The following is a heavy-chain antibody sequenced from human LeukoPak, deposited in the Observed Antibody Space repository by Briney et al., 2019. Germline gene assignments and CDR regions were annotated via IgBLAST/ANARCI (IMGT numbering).Heavy chain of an antibody. D-gene: IGHD3-10*02. CDR1: GFTFSSYW. J-gene: IGHJ6*04. CDR3: AELGITMIGGV. CDR2: IKQDGSEK. Sequence: GGSLRLSCAASGFTFSSYWMNWVRQAPGKGLEWVANIKQDGSEKYYVDSVKGRLTISRDNAKNSLCLQMNSLRAEDTAVYYCAELGITMIGGVWGKGTTVTISS. V-gene: IGHV3-7*01.